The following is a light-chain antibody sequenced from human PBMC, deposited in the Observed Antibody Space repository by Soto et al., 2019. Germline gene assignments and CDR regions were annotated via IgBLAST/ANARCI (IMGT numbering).Light chain of an antibody. CDR2: GAS. CDR1: ENIGGT. Sequence: EIVMTQSPATLSVSPGETATLSCRASENIGGTLAWYQQKPGQAPRLLFYGASARATGTPVRFSGSGSGTEFTLTISSLQSEDSAVYYCQQFHNWPPLTLGGGTKVDIK. CDR3: QQFHNWPPLT. V-gene: IGKV3-15*01. J-gene: IGKJ4*01.